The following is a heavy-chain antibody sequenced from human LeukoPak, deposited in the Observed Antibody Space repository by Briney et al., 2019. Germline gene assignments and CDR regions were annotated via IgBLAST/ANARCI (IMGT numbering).Heavy chain of an antibody. J-gene: IGHJ4*02. CDR3: ARRTPPVYYEFSLFAEYYFDY. CDR2: ISGSSSYT. CDR1: GFTFSDYY. V-gene: IGHV3-11*03. D-gene: IGHD3-22*01. Sequence: PGGSLRLSCAASGFTFSDYYMSWIRQAPGKGLEWVSYISGSSSYTNYADSVKGRFTISRDNAKNSLYLQMNSLRAEDTAVYYCARRTPPVYYEFSLFAEYYFDYWGQGTLVTVSS.